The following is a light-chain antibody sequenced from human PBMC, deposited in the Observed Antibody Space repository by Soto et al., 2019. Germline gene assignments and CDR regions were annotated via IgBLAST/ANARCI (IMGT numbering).Light chain of an antibody. V-gene: IGLV2-14*01. CDR3: SSWTSRTTQV. J-gene: IGLJ3*02. Sequence: QSALTQPPSASGSPGQSVAISCTGTSSDVGGYNYVSWYQQHPGKAPKHIIYEVDSRPSGVSNRFSGSKSGNTASLTISGLRAEDEADYYCSSWTSRTTQVLGGGTKLTVL. CDR2: EVD. CDR1: SSDVGGYNY.